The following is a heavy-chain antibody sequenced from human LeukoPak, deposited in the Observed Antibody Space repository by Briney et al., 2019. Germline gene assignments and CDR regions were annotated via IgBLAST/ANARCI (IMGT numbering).Heavy chain of an antibody. CDR1: GFTFSDYY. CDR3: ARRYFDGRAFDY. D-gene: IGHD3-9*01. CDR2: ISSSGSTI. Sequence: GGSLRLSCAASGFTFSDYYMSWIRQAPGKGLEWVSYISSSGSTIYYADPVKGRFTISRDNAKNSLYLQMNSLRAEDTAVYYCARRYFDGRAFDYWGQGTLVTVSS. J-gene: IGHJ4*02. V-gene: IGHV3-11*01.